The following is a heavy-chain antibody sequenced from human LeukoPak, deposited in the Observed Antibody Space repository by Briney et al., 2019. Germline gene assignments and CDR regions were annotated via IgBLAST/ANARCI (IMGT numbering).Heavy chain of an antibody. CDR3: ASTENCDY. CDR1: GYTFTAYY. J-gene: IGHJ4*02. Sequence: ASVKVSCKASGYTFTAYYMHWVQQAPGQGLEWVGWINPYSGGTNYAQKFQGRVTMTRDTSISTAYMELSSLRSDDAAVYCCASTENCDYWGQGTLVTVSS. V-gene: IGHV1-2*02. CDR2: INPYSGGT.